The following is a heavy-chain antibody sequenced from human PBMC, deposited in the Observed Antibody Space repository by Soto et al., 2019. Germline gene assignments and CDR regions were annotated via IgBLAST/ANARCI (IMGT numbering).Heavy chain of an antibody. Sequence: SETLSLTCAVYGGSFSSYHWSWIRQTPGKGLEWIGEINHLTTTNYNPSLKSRVIISLDTPKNQFSLKLSSVTAADTAVYYCARGYDTALAPIFWGQGILVTI. V-gene: IGHV4-34*01. CDR3: ARGYDTALAPIF. CDR1: GGSFSSYH. D-gene: IGHD5-18*01. CDR2: INHLTTT. J-gene: IGHJ4*02.